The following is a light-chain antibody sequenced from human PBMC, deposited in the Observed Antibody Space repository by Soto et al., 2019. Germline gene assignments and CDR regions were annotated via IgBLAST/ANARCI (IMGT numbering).Light chain of an antibody. V-gene: IGLV2-8*01. J-gene: IGLJ2*01. CDR3: SSYAGRNNYVV. CDR1: SNDIGGYNY. CDR2: EVS. Sequence: QSVLTQPHSVSGSPGQSVTISCTGTSNDIGGYNYVSWYQQHPGKAPKLMIYEVSKRPSGVPDRFSGSKSGNTASLTVSGLQAEDEADYYCSSYAGRNNYVVFGGGTKLTVL.